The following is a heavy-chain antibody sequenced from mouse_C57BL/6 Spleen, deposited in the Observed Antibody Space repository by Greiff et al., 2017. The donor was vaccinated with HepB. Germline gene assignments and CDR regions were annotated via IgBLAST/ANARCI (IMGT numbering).Heavy chain of an antibody. CDR3: ARWIYYGSSYDWYFDV. V-gene: IGHV1-26*01. D-gene: IGHD1-1*01. J-gene: IGHJ1*03. CDR2: INPNNGGT. CDR1: GYTFTDYY. Sequence: VQLQQSGPELVKPGASVKISCKASGYTFTDYYMNWVKQSHGKSLEWIGDINPNNGGTSYNQKFKGKATLTVDKSSSTAYMELRSLTSEDSAVYYCARWIYYGSSYDWYFDVWGTGTTVTVSS.